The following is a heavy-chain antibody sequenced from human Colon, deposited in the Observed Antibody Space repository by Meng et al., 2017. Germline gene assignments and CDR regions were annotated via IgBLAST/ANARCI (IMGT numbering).Heavy chain of an antibody. CDR3: ARVGKSDSFPGAPYYFDY. CDR2: INPIGGGT. V-gene: IGHV1-46*01. D-gene: IGHD1-26*01. J-gene: IGHJ4*02. CDR1: GYTFTSYY. Sequence: ASVKVSCKASGYTFTSYYMHWVRQAPGQGLEWMGIINPIGGGTSYAPKFQGRVTMTTDTSTSTVYMDLSSLESADTAVYYCARVGKSDSFPGAPYYFDYWGQGTLVSVSS.